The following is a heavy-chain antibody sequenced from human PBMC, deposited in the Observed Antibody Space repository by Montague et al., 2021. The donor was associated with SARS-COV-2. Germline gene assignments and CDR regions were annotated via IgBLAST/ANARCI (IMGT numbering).Heavy chain of an antibody. D-gene: IGHD3-16*01. CDR2: VYYSGNS. J-gene: IGHJ4*02. CDR3: ARHYDHSSRVDS. CDR1: GGSIRSDY. V-gene: IGHV4-59*08. Sequence: SETLSLTCTVSGGSIRSDYWTWIWQPPGKGLEWIGFVYYSGNSYSNPSRRGRVTITMDTSSNHFSLTLSLVTAADTAIYYCARHYDHSSRVDSWGQGTLVTVSS.